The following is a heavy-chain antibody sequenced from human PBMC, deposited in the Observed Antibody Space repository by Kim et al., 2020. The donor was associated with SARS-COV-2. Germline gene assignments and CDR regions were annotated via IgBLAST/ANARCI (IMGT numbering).Heavy chain of an antibody. CDR1: GGSISSYY. V-gene: IGHV4-59*01. D-gene: IGHD3-22*01. J-gene: IGHJ4*02. CDR2: IYYSGST. CDR3: ARAHYYDSSGYYPRFDY. Sequence: ETLSLTCTVSGGSISSYYWSWIRQPPGKGLEWIGYIYYSGSTNYNPSLKSRVTISVDTSKNQFSLRLSSVTAADTAVYYCARAHYYDSSGYYPRFDYWGQGTLVTVSS.